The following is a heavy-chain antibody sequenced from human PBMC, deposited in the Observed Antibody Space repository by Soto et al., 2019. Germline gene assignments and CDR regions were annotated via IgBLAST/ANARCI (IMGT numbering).Heavy chain of an antibody. J-gene: IGHJ5*02. CDR1: SYSISSGYY. Sequence: ETMYLPCAVSSYSISSGYYWCCIRPPPGKGLEWIASIYHSGSTYYNPSLKSRVTISVDTSKNQFSLKLTSVTAADTAVYYCPRSAARVTPRWFDPWGQGTMVTVSS. CDR3: PRSAARVTPRWFDP. CDR2: IYHSGST. D-gene: IGHD2-15*01. V-gene: IGHV4-38-2*01.